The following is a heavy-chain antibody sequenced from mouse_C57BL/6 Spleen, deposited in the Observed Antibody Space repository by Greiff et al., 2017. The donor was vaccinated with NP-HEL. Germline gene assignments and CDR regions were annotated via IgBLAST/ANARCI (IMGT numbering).Heavy chain of an antibody. CDR2: FYPGSGSI. Sequence: QVQLQQSGAELVKPGASVKLSCKASGYTFTEYTIHWVKQRSGQGLEWIGWFYPGSGSIKYNEKFKDKATLTADKSSSTVYMELSSLTSEDSAVYFCARHGDYYYGSSYWYFDVWGTGTTVTVSS. CDR3: ARHGDYYYGSSYWYFDV. D-gene: IGHD1-1*01. CDR1: GYTFTEYT. V-gene: IGHV1-62-2*01. J-gene: IGHJ1*03.